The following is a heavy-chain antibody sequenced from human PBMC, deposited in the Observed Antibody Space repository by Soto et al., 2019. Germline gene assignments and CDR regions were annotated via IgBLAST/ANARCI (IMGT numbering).Heavy chain of an antibody. D-gene: IGHD3-3*01. CDR1: CGSISSSSYY. CDR2: IYYSGST. V-gene: IGHV4-39*01. J-gene: IGHJ4*02. CDR3: ARHTREESITIFGVAFDY. Sequence: SETLSLTCTFSCGSISSSSYYWGWIRQPPGKGLEWIGSIYYSGSTYYNPSLKSRVTISVDTSKNQFSLKLSSVTAADTAVYYCARHTREESITIFGVAFDYWGQGTLVTVSS.